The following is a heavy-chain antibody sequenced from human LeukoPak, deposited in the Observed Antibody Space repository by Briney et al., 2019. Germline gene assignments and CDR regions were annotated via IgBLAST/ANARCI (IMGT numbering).Heavy chain of an antibody. CDR3: AIGTYGSGSRRAFDI. V-gene: IGHV3-11*01. CDR1: GFTFSDYY. Sequence: GGSLRLSCAASGFTFSDYYMSWIRQAPGKGLEWVSYISSSGSTIYYADSVKGRFTTSRDNAKNSLYLQMNSLRAEDTAVYYCAIGTYGSGSRRAFDIWGQGTMVTVSS. D-gene: IGHD3-10*01. J-gene: IGHJ3*02. CDR2: ISSSGSTI.